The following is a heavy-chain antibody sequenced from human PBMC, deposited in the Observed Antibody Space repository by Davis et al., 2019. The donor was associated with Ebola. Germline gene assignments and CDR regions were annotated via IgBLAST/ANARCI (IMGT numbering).Heavy chain of an antibody. V-gene: IGHV3-30-3*01. D-gene: IGHD3-10*01. CDR3: AGETYYYYYGMDV. CDR1: GFTFSSYA. Sequence: GESLKISCAASGFTFSSYAMHWVRQAPGKGLEWVAVISYDGSNKYYADSVRGRFTISRDNSKNTLYLQMNSLRAEDTAVYYCAGETYYYYYGMDVWGQGTTVTVSS. CDR2: ISYDGSNK. J-gene: IGHJ6*02.